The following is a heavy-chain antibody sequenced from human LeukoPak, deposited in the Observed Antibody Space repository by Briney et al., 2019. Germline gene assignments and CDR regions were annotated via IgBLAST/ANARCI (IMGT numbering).Heavy chain of an antibody. D-gene: IGHD6-19*01. V-gene: IGHV3-7*01. J-gene: IGHJ4*02. CDR1: GFTFSSYW. CDR2: IKQDGSEK. CDR3: ASEVRLVPDY. Sequence: GESLKISCAASGFTFSSYWMSWVRQAPGKGLEWVANIKQDGSEKYYVDSVKGRFTISRDNAKNSLYLQMNSLRAEDTAVYYCASEVRLVPDYWGQGTLVTVSS.